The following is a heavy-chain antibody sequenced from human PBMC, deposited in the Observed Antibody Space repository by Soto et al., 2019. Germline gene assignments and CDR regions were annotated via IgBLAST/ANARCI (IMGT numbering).Heavy chain of an antibody. CDR3: AFLARAINGFVP. Sequence: SETLSLTCAVYGGSFSGYYWNWIRQPPGKGLEWIGEINHGRSTNYNPSLKSRVTISVDTSKNQFSLKLTSVTAADTAVYYCAFLARAINGFVPWGQGALVTVSS. CDR2: INHGRST. V-gene: IGHV4-34*01. CDR1: GGSFSGYY. D-gene: IGHD2-2*02. J-gene: IGHJ5*02.